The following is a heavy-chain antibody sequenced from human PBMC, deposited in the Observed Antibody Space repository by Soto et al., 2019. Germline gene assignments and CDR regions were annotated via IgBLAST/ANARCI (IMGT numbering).Heavy chain of an antibody. CDR3: ARDRVDCSGGSCYEGLDY. D-gene: IGHD2-15*01. J-gene: IGHJ4*02. CDR2: IWYDGSNK. Sequence: QVQLVESGGGVVQPGRSLRLSCAASGFTFSSYGMHWVRQAPGKGLEWVAVIWYDGSNKYYADSVKGRFTISRDNSKNTLYLQMNSLRAEDTAVYYCARDRVDCSGGSCYEGLDYWGQGTLVTVSS. V-gene: IGHV3-33*01. CDR1: GFTFSSYG.